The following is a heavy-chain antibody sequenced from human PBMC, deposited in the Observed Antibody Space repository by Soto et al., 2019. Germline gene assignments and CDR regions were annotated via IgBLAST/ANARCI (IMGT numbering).Heavy chain of an antibody. CDR1: GRSISSGGYY. CDR2: IYYYGTT. V-gene: IGHV4-30-4*01. J-gene: IGHJ4*02. CDR3: ARVQYDSNEYNHSVDY. Sequence: TRSLTCHVSGRSISSGGYYWSWLRQPPGKGLECIGHIYYYGTTYYNPSLKSRLTISVDTSKNQFSLKLSSVTAADTAVYYCARVQYDSNEYNHSVDYWGQGTLVTVSS. D-gene: IGHD3-22*01.